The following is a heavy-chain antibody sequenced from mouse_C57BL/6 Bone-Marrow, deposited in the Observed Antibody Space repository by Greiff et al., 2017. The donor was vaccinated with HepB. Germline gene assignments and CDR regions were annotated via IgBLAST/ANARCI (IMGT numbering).Heavy chain of an antibody. CDR2: IHPNSGST. Sequence: VKLQQPGAELVKPGASVKLSCKASGYTFTSYWMHWVKQRPGQGLEWIGMIHPNSGSTNYNEKFKSKATLTVDKSSSTAYMQLSSLTSEDSAVYYCARWGYGSSYYFDYWGQGTTLTVSS. J-gene: IGHJ2*01. V-gene: IGHV1-64*01. D-gene: IGHD1-1*01. CDR3: ARWGYGSSYYFDY. CDR1: GYTFTSYW.